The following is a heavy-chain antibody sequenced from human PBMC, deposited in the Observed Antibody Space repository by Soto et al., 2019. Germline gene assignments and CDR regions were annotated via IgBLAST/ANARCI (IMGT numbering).Heavy chain of an antibody. D-gene: IGHD5-18*01. J-gene: IGHJ4*02. V-gene: IGHV3-23*01. Sequence: GGSLRVSCAAAGFTFSGYAMSWVRQAPGKGLEWVSAISGSGGSTYYADSVKGRFTISRDNSKNTLYLQINSLRAEDTAVYYCAKGGQLWTDFDCWGQGTLVTVSS. CDR1: GFTFSGYA. CDR2: ISGSGGST. CDR3: AKGGQLWTDFDC.